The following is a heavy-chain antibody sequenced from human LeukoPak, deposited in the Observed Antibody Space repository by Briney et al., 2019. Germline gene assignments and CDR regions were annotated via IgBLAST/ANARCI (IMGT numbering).Heavy chain of an antibody. D-gene: IGHD1-1*01. CDR3: ARDGRNWKFDY. V-gene: IGHV3-21*01. J-gene: IGHJ4*02. Sequence: PGGSLRLSCAASGFTLSSYTMNWVRQAPGKGLEWVSSITRSSSYVYYADSVKGRFTTSRDNAKDSLFLQMNSLRAEDTAVYFCARDGRNWKFDYWGQGALVTVSS. CDR1: GFTLSSYT. CDR2: ITRSSSYV.